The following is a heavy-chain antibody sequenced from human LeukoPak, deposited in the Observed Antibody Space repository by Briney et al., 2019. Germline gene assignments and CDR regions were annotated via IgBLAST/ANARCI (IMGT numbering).Heavy chain of an antibody. J-gene: IGHJ4*02. V-gene: IGHV1-18*01. D-gene: IGHD1-26*01. CDR1: GYTFTNYV. CDR2: ITAYNGDT. CDR3: AKTSGSYFSPYDY. Sequence: ASVKVSCKASGYTFTNYVVSWVRQAPGQGLEWMGWITAYNGDTKYAQKFQGRVAMTTDTSTNTAYMELRALTSDDTAVYFCAKTSGSYFSPYDYWGQGTLVTVSS.